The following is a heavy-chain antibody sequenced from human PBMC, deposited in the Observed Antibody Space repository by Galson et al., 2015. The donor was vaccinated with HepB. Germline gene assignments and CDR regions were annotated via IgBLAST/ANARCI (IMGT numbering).Heavy chain of an antibody. Sequence: SVKVPCKASGYTFTSYAMNWVRQAPGQGLEWMGWINTNTGNPTYAQGFTGRFVFSLDTSVSTAYLQISSLKAEDTAVYYCAREYCSSTSCYPHPPAYYYGMDVWGQGTTVTVSS. CDR1: GYTFTSYA. D-gene: IGHD2-2*01. CDR2: INTNTGNP. CDR3: AREYCSSTSCYPHPPAYYYGMDV. V-gene: IGHV7-4-1*02. J-gene: IGHJ6*02.